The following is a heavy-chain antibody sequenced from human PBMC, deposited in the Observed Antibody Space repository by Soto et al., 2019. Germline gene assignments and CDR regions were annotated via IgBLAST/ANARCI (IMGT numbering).Heavy chain of an antibody. J-gene: IGHJ4*02. CDR2: ISSSSSYI. CDR3: ATMYSSSWYGFDY. D-gene: IGHD6-13*01. CDR1: GFTFSSYS. V-gene: IGHV3-21*04. Sequence: EVQLVESGGGLVKPGGSLRLSCAASGFTFSSYSMNWVRQAPGKGLEWVSSISSSSSYIYYADSVKGRFTISRDNAKNSRYLQMNTLRADDTAVYYCATMYSSSWYGFDYWGQGTLVTVSS.